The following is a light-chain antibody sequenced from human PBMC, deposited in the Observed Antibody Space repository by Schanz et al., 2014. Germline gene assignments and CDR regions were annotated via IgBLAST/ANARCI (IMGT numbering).Light chain of an antibody. Sequence: EIVLTQSPGTLSFSPGERAALSCRASQTVTSNYLAWYQRKPGQAPRLLIYGAFTRATAIPDRFSGSGSGRHFTLTISRLEPQDFAVYYCQQYGSSPPTFGQGTKVEIK. V-gene: IGKV3-20*01. CDR2: GAF. J-gene: IGKJ1*01. CDR3: QQYGSSPPT. CDR1: QTVTSNY.